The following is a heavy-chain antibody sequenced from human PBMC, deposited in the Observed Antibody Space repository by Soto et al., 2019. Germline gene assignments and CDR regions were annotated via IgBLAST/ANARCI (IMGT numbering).Heavy chain of an antibody. CDR3: ARGEITDL. J-gene: IGHJ6*04. CDR2: LYTGGTT. Sequence: EVQVVESGGGLVQPGGSLRLSCAASGVTVSSYYMSWVRQAPGKGLEWVSVLYTGGTTFYADSVTGRFTISRPNSENTLYLQMTTLRVEDTAVYYCARGEITDLWGKATTVTVSS. CDR1: GVTVSSYY. V-gene: IGHV3-53*04.